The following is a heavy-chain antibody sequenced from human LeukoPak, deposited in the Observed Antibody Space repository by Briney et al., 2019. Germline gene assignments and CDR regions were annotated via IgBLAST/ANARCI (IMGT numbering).Heavy chain of an antibody. CDR1: GRTFSSYA. D-gene: IGHD2-15*01. Sequence: ASVKVSCKASGRTFSSYAIRWVRQAPGQGLEWMGRIIPILGIANYAEEFQGRVTITADKSTSTAYMELSSLRSEDTAVYYCATKGGSYCSGGSCYDYWGQGTLVTVSS. CDR2: IIPILGIA. CDR3: ATKGGSYCSGGSCYDY. V-gene: IGHV1-69*04. J-gene: IGHJ4*02.